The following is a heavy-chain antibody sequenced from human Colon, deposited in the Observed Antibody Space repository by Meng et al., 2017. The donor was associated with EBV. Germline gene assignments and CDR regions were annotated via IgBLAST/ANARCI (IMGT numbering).Heavy chain of an antibody. V-gene: IGHV3-53*01. J-gene: IGHJ4*02. D-gene: IGHD4-17*01. Sequence: EVQLVESXXGXIQPGXXLRLSCAASGFTVSSNYMTWVRQAPGKGLEWVSVIYSGGGTYLADSVKGRFTISRDNSKNTLYLQMNSLRAEDTAVYYCARYGDYAPKDWGQGTLVTVSS. CDR1: GFTVSSNY. CDR2: IYSGGGT. CDR3: ARYGDYAPKD.